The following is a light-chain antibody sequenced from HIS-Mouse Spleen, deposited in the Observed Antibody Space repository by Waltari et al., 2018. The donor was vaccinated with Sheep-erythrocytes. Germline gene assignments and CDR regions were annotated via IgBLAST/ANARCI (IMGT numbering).Light chain of an antibody. V-gene: IGLV2-14*01. CDR3: CSYAGSSTPWV. CDR1: SSDVGGYNY. Sequence: QSALTQPASVSGSPGQSITISCTGTSSDVGGYNYVSWYQQHPGKAPKLMIYEVSNRPSGVSNRFSGSKSGNTASLTISGLQAEDEADYYCCSYAGSSTPWVFGGGTKL. J-gene: IGLJ3*02. CDR2: EVS.